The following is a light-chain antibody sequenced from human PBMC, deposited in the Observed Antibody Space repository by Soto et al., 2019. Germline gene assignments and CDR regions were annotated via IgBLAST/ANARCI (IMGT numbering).Light chain of an antibody. CDR1: QSISSY. J-gene: IGKJ1*01. CDR3: QQSYSTLRT. CDR2: AAS. Sequence: RVTRGQSTLARSVGGGSAMTWVASQSISSYLNWYQQKPGKAPKLLIYAASSLQSGVPSRFSGSGSRTDFTLPISSLQPEDFATYYCQQSYSTLRTFGQGTKVDIK. V-gene: IGKV1-39*01.